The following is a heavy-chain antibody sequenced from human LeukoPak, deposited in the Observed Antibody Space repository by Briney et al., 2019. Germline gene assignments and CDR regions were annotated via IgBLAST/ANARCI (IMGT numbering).Heavy chain of an antibody. CDR1: GGSISSSSYY. CDR3: ATTYYDLWSSPDAFDI. V-gene: IGHV4-39*01. CDR2: IYYSGST. D-gene: IGHD3-3*01. J-gene: IGHJ3*02. Sequence: SETLSLTCTVSGGSISSSSYYWGWIRQPPGKGLEWIGSIYYSGSTYYNPSLKSRVTISVDTSKNQFSLKLSSVTAADTAVYYCATTYYDLWSSPDAFDIWGQGTMVTVSS.